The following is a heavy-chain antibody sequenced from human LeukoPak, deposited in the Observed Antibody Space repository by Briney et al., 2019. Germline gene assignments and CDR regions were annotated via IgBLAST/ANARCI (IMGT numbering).Heavy chain of an antibody. D-gene: IGHD2/OR15-2a*01. J-gene: IGHJ6*03. V-gene: IGHV3-20*04. CDR2: INWNGGST. Sequence: AGGSLRLTCAASGFTFDDYGMSWVRQAPGKGLEWVSGINWNGGSTGYADSVKGRFTISRDNAKNSLYLQMNSLRAEDTALYYCARGSTYRLKDYYYYYVDVWGKGTTVTVSS. CDR1: GFTFDDYG. CDR3: ARGSTYRLKDYYYYYVDV.